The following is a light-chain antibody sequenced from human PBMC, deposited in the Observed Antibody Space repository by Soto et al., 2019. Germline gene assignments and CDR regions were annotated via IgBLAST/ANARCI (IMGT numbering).Light chain of an antibody. CDR2: GAS. J-gene: IGKJ1*01. V-gene: IGKV3-15*01. CDR3: QQYNDWSS. Sequence: EIVMTQSPATLSVSPGDRATLSCRTSQSVSTNLAWYQQKPGQAPRLLIYGASTRATGIPARFSGSGSGTEFTLTISSLQSEDFAVYYCQQYNDWSSFGQGTKVELK. CDR1: QSVSTN.